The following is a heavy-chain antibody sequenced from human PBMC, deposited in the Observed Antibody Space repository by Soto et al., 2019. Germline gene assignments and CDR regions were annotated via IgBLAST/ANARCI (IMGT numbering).Heavy chain of an antibody. D-gene: IGHD1-7*01. CDR3: ASRDPGTSVDY. J-gene: IGHJ4*02. CDR2: IYRTGST. V-gene: IGHV4-4*02. CDR1: GGSFTSNNW. Sequence: QVQLQESGPGLVKPSGTLSLTCAVSGGSFTSNNWWTWVRQPPGQGLEWIGEIYRTGSTNYNPSLKIQVTISLDKSENQFSLKVTSLTAADTAVYYCASRDPGTSVDYWGQGTLVTVSS.